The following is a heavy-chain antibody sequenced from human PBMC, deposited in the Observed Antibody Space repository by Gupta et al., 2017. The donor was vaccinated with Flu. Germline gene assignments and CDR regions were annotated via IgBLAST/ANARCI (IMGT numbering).Heavy chain of an antibody. CDR2: IKSKKDGETT. CDR1: GFTFTNAW. V-gene: IGHV3-15*01. CDR3: TTLYRLDP. J-gene: IGHJ5*02. Sequence: QLVESGGGLVKPGGSLRLSCAASGFTFTNAWMNLVRQAPGQGLEWVGRIKSKKDGETTDYAAPVKGRFTISRDDSKTTLYLQMNSLKTEDTAVYYCTTLYRLDPGGQGSLVTVSS. D-gene: IGHD2-8*01.